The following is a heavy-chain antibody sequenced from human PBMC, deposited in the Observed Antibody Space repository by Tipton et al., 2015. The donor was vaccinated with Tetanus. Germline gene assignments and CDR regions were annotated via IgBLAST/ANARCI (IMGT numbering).Heavy chain of an antibody. CDR2: ISAYNGNT. J-gene: IGHJ6*02. V-gene: IGHV1-18*01. D-gene: IGHD3-10*01. CDR3: ARGPTFHYYGSGSYVVRDYYGMDV. CDR1: GYTFTSYG. Sequence: QLVQSGAEVKKPGASVKVSCKASGYTFTSYGISWVRQAPGQGLEWMGWISAYNGNTNYAQKLQGRVTMTTDTSTSTAYMELRSLRSDDTAVYYCARGPTFHYYGSGSYVVRDYYGMDVWGQGTTVTVSS.